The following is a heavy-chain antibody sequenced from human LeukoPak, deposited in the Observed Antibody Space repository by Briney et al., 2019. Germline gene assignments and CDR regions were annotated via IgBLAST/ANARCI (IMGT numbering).Heavy chain of an antibody. Sequence: ASVKVSCRASGYSFTKYAIHWVRQAPGQGLEWMGWINIGNGDRKYSQRFQDRVTITSDTSASTVYMELRSLISEDSAVYYCARDRVVDLAPSDPWGQGTLVTVSS. D-gene: IGHD2-15*01. CDR1: GYSFTKYA. J-gene: IGHJ5*02. CDR3: ARDRVVDLAPSDP. CDR2: INIGNGDR. V-gene: IGHV1-3*04.